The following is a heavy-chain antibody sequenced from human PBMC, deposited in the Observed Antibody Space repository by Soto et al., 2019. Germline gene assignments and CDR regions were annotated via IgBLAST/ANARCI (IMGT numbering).Heavy chain of an antibody. J-gene: IGHJ4*02. CDR2: IYYSGST. Sequence: SETLSLTCTVSHGSVSSDPFYWTWIRQPPGKGLEWIGYIYYSGSTYYNPSLRSRVAISLDTSNNQFSLKLSSVTAADTAVYYCARVGAIVGANSGDYWGQGTLVTVSS. V-gene: IGHV4-30-4*01. D-gene: IGHD1-26*01. CDR3: ARVGAIVGANSGDY. CDR1: HGSVSSDPFY.